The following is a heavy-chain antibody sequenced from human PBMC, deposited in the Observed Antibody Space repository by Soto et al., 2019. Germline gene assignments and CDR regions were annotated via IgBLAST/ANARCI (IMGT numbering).Heavy chain of an antibody. Sequence: QVQLQQWGAGLLKPSETLSLTCAVYGGSFSGYYWSWIRQPPGKGLEWIGEINHSGSTNYNPSLKSRVTISVDTSKNQFSLKLSSMTAADTAVYYCARDSFKSNWNYHWFDPWGQGTLVTVSS. V-gene: IGHV4-34*01. D-gene: IGHD1-7*01. J-gene: IGHJ5*02. CDR2: INHSGST. CDR3: ARDSFKSNWNYHWFDP. CDR1: GGSFSGYY.